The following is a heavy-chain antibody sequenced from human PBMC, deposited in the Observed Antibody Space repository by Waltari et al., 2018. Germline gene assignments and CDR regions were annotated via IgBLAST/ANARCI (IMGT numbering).Heavy chain of an antibody. V-gene: IGHV1-69-2*01. J-gene: IGHJ5*02. CDR3: ATVLTTVPTYWFDP. CDR1: GYTFTDYY. D-gene: IGHD4-4*01. Sequence: EVQLVQSGAEVKKPGATEKISCKASGYTFTDYYIHWVQQAPGKGLEWMGRVDPADSETIYAEKFQGRVTITADTSTDTAYMELSSLRSEDTAVYYCATVLTTVPTYWFDPWGQGTLVTVSS. CDR2: VDPADSET.